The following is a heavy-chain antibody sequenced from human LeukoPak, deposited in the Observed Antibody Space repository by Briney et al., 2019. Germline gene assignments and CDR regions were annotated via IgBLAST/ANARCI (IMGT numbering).Heavy chain of an antibody. CDR3: ARQYNWNYVGLTQNYYYYMDV. CDR1: GGFISSGSYY. J-gene: IGHJ6*03. CDR2: IYTSGST. V-gene: IGHV4-61*02. Sequence: SETLSLTCTVSGGFISSGSYYWSWIRQPAGKGLEWIGRIYTSGSTNYNPSLKSRVTISVDTSKNQFSLKLSSVTAADTAVYYCARQYNWNYVGLTQNYYYYMDVWGKGTTVTDSS. D-gene: IGHD1-7*01.